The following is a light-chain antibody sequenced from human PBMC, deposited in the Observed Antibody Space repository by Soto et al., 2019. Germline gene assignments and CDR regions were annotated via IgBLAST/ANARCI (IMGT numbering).Light chain of an antibody. CDR2: DSS. V-gene: IGKV3-20*01. CDR1: QSVSSSRY. J-gene: IGKJ1*01. Sequence: EIVLTQSPGTLSSSPGERATLSCRASQSVSSSRYVAWYQQKPGQAPRLLIYDSSIRATGIPDRFSGSGSGTDFTLTISRLEPEDFAVYFCQQYGRPPKTFGLGTKVDIK. CDR3: QQYGRPPKT.